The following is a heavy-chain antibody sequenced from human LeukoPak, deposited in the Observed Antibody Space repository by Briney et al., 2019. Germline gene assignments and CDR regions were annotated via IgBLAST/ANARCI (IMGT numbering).Heavy chain of an antibody. Sequence: HPGGSLRLSCAASGFTFSSYEMNWVRQAPGKGLEWVSYISSSGSTIYYADSVKGRFTISRDNAKNSLYLQMNSLRAEDTAVYYCARGSYGDYEWDYYYYMDVWGKGTTVTISS. J-gene: IGHJ6*03. D-gene: IGHD4-17*01. CDR2: ISSSGSTI. V-gene: IGHV3-48*03. CDR3: ARGSYGDYEWDYYYYMDV. CDR1: GFTFSSYE.